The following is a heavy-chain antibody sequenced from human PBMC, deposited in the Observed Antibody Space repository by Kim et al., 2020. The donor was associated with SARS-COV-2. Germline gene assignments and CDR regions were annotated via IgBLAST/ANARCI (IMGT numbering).Heavy chain of an antibody. D-gene: IGHD4-17*01. CDR1: GFTFDDYA. V-gene: IGHV3-9*01. J-gene: IGHJ6*02. Sequence: GGSLRLSCAASGFTFDDYAMHWVRQAPGKGLEWVSGISWNSGSIGYADSVKGRFTISRDNAKNSLYLQMNSLRAEDTALYYCAKDIGGVTTGYYYYYGMDVWGQGTTVTVSS. CDR3: AKDIGGVTTGYYYYYGMDV. CDR2: ISWNSGSI.